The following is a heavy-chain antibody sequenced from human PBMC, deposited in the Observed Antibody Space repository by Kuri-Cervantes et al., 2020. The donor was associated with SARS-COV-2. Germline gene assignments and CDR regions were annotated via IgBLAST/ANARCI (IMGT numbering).Heavy chain of an antibody. J-gene: IGHJ3*02. CDR1: GFTFSSYA. D-gene: IGHD3-10*01. V-gene: IGHV3-30-3*01. CDR2: ISDDGSNK. CDR3: AREGLTLGDGAFDI. Sequence: GESLKISCAASGFTFSSYAMHWVRQAPGKGLEWVAVISDDGSNKYYADSVKGRFTISRDNSKNTLYLQMNSLRAEDTAVYYCAREGLTLGDGAFDIWGQGTMVTVSS.